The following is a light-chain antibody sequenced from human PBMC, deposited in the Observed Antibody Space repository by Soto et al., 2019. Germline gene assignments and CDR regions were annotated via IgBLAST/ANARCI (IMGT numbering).Light chain of an antibody. Sequence: IAVSQSPATLSVSTGERATLSCRASQSVSSKLAWYQQKPGRAPRLLIYGASTRATGIPARFSGSGSGTEFTLTISSLQSEDFAVYYCQQRSNWPITFGQGTRLEIK. CDR2: GAS. CDR1: QSVSSK. V-gene: IGKV3-15*01. CDR3: QQRSNWPIT. J-gene: IGKJ5*01.